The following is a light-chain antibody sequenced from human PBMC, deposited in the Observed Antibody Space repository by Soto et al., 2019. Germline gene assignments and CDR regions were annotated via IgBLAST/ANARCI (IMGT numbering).Light chain of an antibody. J-gene: IGKJ1*01. Sequence: EIVLTQSPGTLSLSPGERATLSCRASQSVRSTDLAWYQQKPGQAPRLLIYGASGRATGIPDRFSGSGSGTDFTLAITGLEPEDFAVYYCQHYGRSLWTFGQGTRVGI. CDR3: QHYGRSLWT. CDR1: QSVRSTD. V-gene: IGKV3-20*01. CDR2: GAS.